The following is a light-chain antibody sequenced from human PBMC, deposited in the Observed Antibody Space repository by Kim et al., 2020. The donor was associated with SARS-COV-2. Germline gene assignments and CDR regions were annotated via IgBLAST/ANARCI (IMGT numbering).Light chain of an antibody. CDR3: QSYNRDNVL. CDR2: EDD. Sequence: GQTIHSSGPRSGGSIGENAVQWSQQRPGGVPTTLIYEDDQRPSGVSDHFSGSIDNSSNSASLTISGLRTEDEADYYCQSYNRDNVLFGGGTQLTVL. V-gene: IGLV6-57*03. CDR1: GGSIGENA. J-gene: IGLJ2*01.